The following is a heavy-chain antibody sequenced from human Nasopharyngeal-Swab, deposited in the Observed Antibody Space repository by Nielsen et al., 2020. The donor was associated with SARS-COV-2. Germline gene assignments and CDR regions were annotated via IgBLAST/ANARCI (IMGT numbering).Heavy chain of an antibody. CDR3: ARASGSGSFDY. J-gene: IGHJ4*02. D-gene: IGHD3-10*01. CDR2: IKQDGSEK. Sequence: GGSLRLSCAASGFTFSSYWMSWVRQAPGKGLEWVANIKQDGSEKYYVDPVKGRFTISRDNAKNSLYLQMNSLRTEDTAVYYCARASGSGSFDYWGQGTLVTVSS. CDR1: GFTFSSYW. V-gene: IGHV3-7*01.